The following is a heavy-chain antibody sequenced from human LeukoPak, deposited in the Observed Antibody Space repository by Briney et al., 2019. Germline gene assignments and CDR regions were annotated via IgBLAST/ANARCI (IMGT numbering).Heavy chain of an antibody. Sequence: GRSLRLSCAASGFSFSSYGMHWVRQAPGKGLEWVAVIWYDGSNKYYADSVKGRFTISRDNSKNTLYLQMNSLRAEDTAVYYCARDPGTHTDYWGQGTLVIVSS. D-gene: IGHD3-10*01. CDR3: ARDPGTHTDY. CDR1: GFSFSSYG. J-gene: IGHJ4*02. V-gene: IGHV3-33*01. CDR2: IWYDGSNK.